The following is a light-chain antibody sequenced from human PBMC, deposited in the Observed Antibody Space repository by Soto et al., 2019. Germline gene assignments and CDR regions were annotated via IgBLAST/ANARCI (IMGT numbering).Light chain of an antibody. J-gene: IGKJ3*01. Sequence: EIVLTQSPATLSLSPGERATLSCRASQSVSSYLAWYQQKPGQAPRLLIYDASNRATGIPARFSGSESGTDFTLTISSLAPEDSAFYYCQQRSNWPPATFGPGTKVDIK. CDR2: DAS. CDR3: QQRSNWPPAT. CDR1: QSVSSY. V-gene: IGKV3-11*01.